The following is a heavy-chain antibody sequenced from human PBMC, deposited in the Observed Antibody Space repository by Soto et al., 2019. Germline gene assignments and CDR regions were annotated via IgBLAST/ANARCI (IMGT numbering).Heavy chain of an antibody. CDR2: IWYDGSNK. D-gene: IGHD6-13*01. Sequence: GGSLRLSCAASGFTFSSYGMHWVRQAPGKGLEWVAVIWYDGSNKYYADSVKGRFTISRDNSKNTLYLQMNSLRAEDTAVYYCARDMQLEPYYYYGMDVWGQGTTVTVSS. CDR3: ARDMQLEPYYYYGMDV. J-gene: IGHJ6*02. V-gene: IGHV3-33*01. CDR1: GFTFSSYG.